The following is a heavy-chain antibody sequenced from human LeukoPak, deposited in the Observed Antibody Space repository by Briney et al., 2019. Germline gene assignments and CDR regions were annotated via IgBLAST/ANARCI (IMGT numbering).Heavy chain of an antibody. J-gene: IGHJ5*02. V-gene: IGHV4-4*07. CDR1: VGSIRSHF. CDR3: ARDRCSGGSCYLNWFDP. D-gene: IGHD2-15*01. CDR2: IYASGST. Sequence: SETLPLTCTVSVGSIRSHFWSWIRQPAGKGLEWVGHIYASGSTNYNPSLKSRVTMSVDTSKNHFSLKLSSVTAADTAVYYCARDRCSGGSCYLNWFDPWGQGILVTVSS.